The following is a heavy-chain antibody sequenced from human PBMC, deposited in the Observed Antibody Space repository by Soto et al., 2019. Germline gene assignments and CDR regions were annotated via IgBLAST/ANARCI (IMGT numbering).Heavy chain of an antibody. CDR3: NRDNPRAPGTLDY. D-gene: IGHD6-13*01. V-gene: IGHV3-72*01. J-gene: IGHJ4*02. CDR2: IRNKANRYTT. CDR1: GFSFSDHY. Sequence: EMQLVESGGGLVRPGGSLRLSCAASGFSFSDHYMDWVRQAPGKGLEWVGRIRNKANRYTTEYAASVKGRFTISRDDSKNSQYQQMNSLVTDDTAVYCCNRDNPRAPGTLDYWGQGTLVSVSS.